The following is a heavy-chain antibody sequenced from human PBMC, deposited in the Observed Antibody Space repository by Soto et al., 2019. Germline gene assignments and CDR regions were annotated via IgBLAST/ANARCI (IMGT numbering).Heavy chain of an antibody. J-gene: IGHJ4*02. D-gene: IGHD4-17*01. V-gene: IGHV3-9*01. CDR3: GKDLGSATVSDIDD. CDR1: GIIFDDYA. Sequence: EVQLVESGGGLVQPGRSLRLSCAASGIIFDDYAMHWVRQAPGKGLEWVSSISWNSGRIGYADSVKGRFTISRDNAKSSLYLQMNSLRAEDTALYYCGKDLGSATVSDIDDWGQGILVTVSS. CDR2: ISWNSGRI.